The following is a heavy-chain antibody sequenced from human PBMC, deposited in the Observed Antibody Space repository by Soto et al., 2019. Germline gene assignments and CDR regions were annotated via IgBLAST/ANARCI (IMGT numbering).Heavy chain of an antibody. CDR1: GGSISSSSYY. J-gene: IGHJ4*01. V-gene: IGHV4-39*01. CDR3: RTLPSCEVCTGPYTRILGIRRLYYDY. Sequence: LEIRSLAYSVSGGSISSSSYYWGWIRQPPGEGLEWIGSIYYSGSTYYNPSLKSRVTISVDTSKNQFSLKLSSVTAADTAVSYSRTLPSCEVCTGPYTRILGIRRLYYDYWGHGILVTDS. D-gene: IGHD3-16*01. CDR2: IYYSGST.